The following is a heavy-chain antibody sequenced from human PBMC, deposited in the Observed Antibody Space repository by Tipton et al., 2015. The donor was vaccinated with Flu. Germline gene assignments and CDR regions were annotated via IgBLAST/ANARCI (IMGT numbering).Heavy chain of an antibody. CDR3: ARRKTVTTRLTYFDY. J-gene: IGHJ4*02. V-gene: IGHV4-4*07. CDR1: GGSISSHY. CDR2: VHGTGST. Sequence: TLSLTCTVSGGSISSHYWSWIRQSAGKGLEWIGRVHGTGSTNYNPSLKSRVTVSVDTSKNQFSLKLSSVTAADTAVYYCARRKTVTTRLTYFDYWGQGTLVTVSS. D-gene: IGHD4-17*01.